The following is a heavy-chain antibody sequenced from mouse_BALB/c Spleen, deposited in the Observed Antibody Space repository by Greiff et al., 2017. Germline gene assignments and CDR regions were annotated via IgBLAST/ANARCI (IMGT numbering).Heavy chain of an antibody. CDR1: GFNIKDTY. Sequence: EVQVVESGAELVKPGASVKLSCTASGFNIKDTYMHWVKQRPEQGLEWIGRIDPANGNTKYDPKFQGKATITADTSSNTAYLQLSSLTSEDTAVYYCARVTTDFDYWGQGTTLTVSS. J-gene: IGHJ2*01. CDR3: ARVTTDFDY. CDR2: IDPANGNT. V-gene: IGHV14-3*02. D-gene: IGHD1-1*01.